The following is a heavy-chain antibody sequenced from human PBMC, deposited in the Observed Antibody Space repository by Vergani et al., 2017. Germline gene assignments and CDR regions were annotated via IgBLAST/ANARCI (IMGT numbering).Heavy chain of an antibody. D-gene: IGHD6-6*01. CDR3: EATLREQLVQDY. V-gene: IGHV1-69*11. CDR2: IIPILGTA. J-gene: IGHJ4*02. Sequence: QVQLVQSGAEVKKPGSSVKVSCKASGGTFSSYAISWVRQAPGQGLEWMGRIIPILGTANYAQKFQGRVTITADEATSTAYMELSSLRSEDTAVYYCEATLREQLVQDYWGQGTLVTVSS. CDR1: GGTFSSYA.